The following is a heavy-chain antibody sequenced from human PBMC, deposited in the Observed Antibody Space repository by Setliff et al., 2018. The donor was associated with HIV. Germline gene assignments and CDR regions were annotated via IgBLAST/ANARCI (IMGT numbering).Heavy chain of an antibody. CDR2: IIPIVTIA. V-gene: IGHV1-69*04. CDR1: GGPFTSSS. D-gene: IGHD3-22*01. CDR3: ARERPGDHYESTGYQLADWFDP. J-gene: IGHJ5*02. Sequence: GASVKVSCKASGGPFTSSSIGWVRQAPGQGLEWMGRIIPIVTIAHYAEQFVGRVTITADKSTSTTYMEVSSLRSEDTAVYYCARERPGDHYESTGYQLADWFDPWGQGTLVTVSS.